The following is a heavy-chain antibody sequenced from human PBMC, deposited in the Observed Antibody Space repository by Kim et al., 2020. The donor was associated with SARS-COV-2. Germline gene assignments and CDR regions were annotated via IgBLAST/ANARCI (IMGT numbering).Heavy chain of an antibody. V-gene: IGHV4-59*09. J-gene: IGHJ4*02. CDR2: GST. CDR3: ARGRWELPY. Sequence: GSTNSNPSLKRRVTISVDTSNNQVSLTLSSVTAADTAVYYCARGRWELPYWGQGTLVTVSS. D-gene: IGHD1-26*01.